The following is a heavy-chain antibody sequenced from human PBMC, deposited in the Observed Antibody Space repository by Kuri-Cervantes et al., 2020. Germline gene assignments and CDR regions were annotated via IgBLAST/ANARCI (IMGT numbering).Heavy chain of an antibody. D-gene: IGHD3-10*01. J-gene: IGHJ6*02. Sequence: GESLKISCAASGFTFSSYGMHWVRQAPGKGLEWVAVIWYDGSNKYYADSVKGRFTISRDNSKNTLYLQMNSLRAEDTAVYYCARAYYGSGSYYKGYGMDVWGQGTTVTVSS. CDR1: GFTFSSYG. CDR2: IWYDGSNK. CDR3: ARAYYGSGSYYKGYGMDV. V-gene: IGHV3-33*01.